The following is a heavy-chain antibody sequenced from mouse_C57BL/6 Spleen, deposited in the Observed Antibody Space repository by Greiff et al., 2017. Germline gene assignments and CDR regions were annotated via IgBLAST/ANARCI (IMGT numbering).Heavy chain of an antibody. CDR2: IDPETGGT. CDR1: GYTFTDYE. V-gene: IGHV1-15*01. CDR3: TRGWDVKGGGFAY. Sequence: VKLQESGAELVRPGASVTLSCKASGYTFTDYEMHWVKQTPVHGLEWIGAIDPETGGTAYNQKFKGKAILTADKSSSTAYMELRSLTSEDSAVYYCTRGWDVKGGGFAYWGQGTLVTVSA. D-gene: IGHD4-1*01. J-gene: IGHJ3*01.